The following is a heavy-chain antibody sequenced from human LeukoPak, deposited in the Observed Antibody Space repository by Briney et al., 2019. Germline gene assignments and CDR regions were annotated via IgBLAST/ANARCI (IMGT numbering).Heavy chain of an antibody. Sequence: PSQTLSLTCTVSGGSISSGGYYWSWIRQPPGKGLEWIGYIYHSGSTYYNPSLKSRVTISVDRSKNQFSLKLSSVTAADTAVYYCAREPPTYSSSWYSIDYWGQGTLVTVSS. CDR3: AREPPTYSSSWYSIDY. CDR2: IYHSGST. CDR1: GGSISSGGYY. V-gene: IGHV4-30-2*01. D-gene: IGHD6-13*01. J-gene: IGHJ4*02.